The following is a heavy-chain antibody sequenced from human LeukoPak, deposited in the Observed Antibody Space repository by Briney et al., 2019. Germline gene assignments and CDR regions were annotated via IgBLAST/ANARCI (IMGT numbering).Heavy chain of an antibody. V-gene: IGHV3-21*01. CDR3: ARDWARKIYCDTTFCPDAFDI. CDR2: ISRSSSYI. J-gene: IGHJ3*02. CDR1: GFDFGDYS. D-gene: IGHD2/OR15-2a*01. Sequence: GGSLRLSCAASGFDFGDYSLNWVRQAPGKGLEWISTISRSSSYIYYTDSVKGRFTISRDNAKNSLYLQMNSLRAEDTAAYYCARDWARKIYCDTTFCPDAFDIWGQGTVVTVSS.